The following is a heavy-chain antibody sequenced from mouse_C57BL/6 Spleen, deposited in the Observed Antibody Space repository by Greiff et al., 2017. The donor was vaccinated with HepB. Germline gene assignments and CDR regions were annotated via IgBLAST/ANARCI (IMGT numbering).Heavy chain of an antibody. J-gene: IGHJ2*01. CDR2: ISDGGSYT. D-gene: IGHD3-3*01. CDR3: ARDRGDAYYFDY. V-gene: IGHV5-4*01. CDR1: GFTFSSYA. Sequence: DVHLVESGGGLVKPGGSLKLSCAASGFTFSSYAMSWVRQTPEKRLEWVATISDGGSYTYYPDNVKGRFTISRDNAKNNLYLQMSQLKSEDTAMYYCARDRGDAYYFDYWGQGTTLTVSS.